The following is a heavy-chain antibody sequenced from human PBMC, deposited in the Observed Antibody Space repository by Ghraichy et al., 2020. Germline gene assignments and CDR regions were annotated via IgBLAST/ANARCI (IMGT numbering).Heavy chain of an antibody. CDR3: ARGDQMRSSWDKLRTGYDGMDV. J-gene: IGHJ6*02. Sequence: ASVKVSCRTFGYTFTGYYMHWVRQAPGQGLEWMGWINPKSGGTKYAQKFQGRVTMTRDTSISTAYMELIRLKSDDTAVYYCARGDQMRSSWDKLRTGYDGMDVWGQGTTVTVSS. D-gene: IGHD2-15*01. V-gene: IGHV1-2*02. CDR1: GYTFTGYY. CDR2: INPKSGGT.